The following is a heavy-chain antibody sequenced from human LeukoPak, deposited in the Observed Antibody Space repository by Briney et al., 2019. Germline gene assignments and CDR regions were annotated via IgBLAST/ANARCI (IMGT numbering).Heavy chain of an antibody. CDR2: ISAYNGNT. CDR3: ASCRSGGYRFDP. J-gene: IGHJ5*02. Sequence: ASVKVSCKASGYTFTSYGISWVRQAPGQGLEWMGWISAYNGNTNYAQKLQGRVTMTTDTSTSTAYMELRSLRSDDTAVYYCASCRSGGYRFDPWGQGTLVTVSS. CDR1: GYTFTSYG. D-gene: IGHD3-10*01. V-gene: IGHV1-18*01.